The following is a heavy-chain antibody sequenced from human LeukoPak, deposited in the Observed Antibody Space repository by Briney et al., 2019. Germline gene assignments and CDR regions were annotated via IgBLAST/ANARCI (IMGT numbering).Heavy chain of an antibody. CDR2: FDPEDGET. CDR3: ATGVYDTAIVGSYYFDY. D-gene: IGHD5-18*01. V-gene: IGHV1-24*01. J-gene: IGHJ4*02. Sequence: ASVKVSCKASGYTFTSYAMNWVRQAPGKGLEWMGGFDPEDGETIYAQKFQGRVTMTEDTSTDTAYMELSSLRSEDTAVYYCATGVYDTAIVGSYYFDYWGQGTLVTVSS. CDR1: GYTFTSYA.